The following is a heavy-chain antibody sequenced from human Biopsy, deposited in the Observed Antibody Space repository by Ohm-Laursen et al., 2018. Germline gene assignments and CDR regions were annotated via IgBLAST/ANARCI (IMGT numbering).Heavy chain of an antibody. CDR2: ISASSSYI. D-gene: IGHD3-10*01. CDR3: ATELLPPGVGGPWLDS. J-gene: IGHJ5*01. Sequence: SLRLSCAASGLSFSTYGMNWVRQAPGKGLEWVSSISASSSYIYYADSVKGRFTVSRDNTKNTLYLQMNSLRAADTAIYFCATELLPPGVGGPWLDSWGQGTPVTVSS. CDR1: GLSFSTYG. V-gene: IGHV3-21*06.